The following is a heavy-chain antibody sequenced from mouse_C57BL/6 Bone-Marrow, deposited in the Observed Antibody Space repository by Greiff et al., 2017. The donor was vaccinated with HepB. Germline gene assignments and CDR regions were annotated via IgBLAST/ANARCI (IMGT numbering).Heavy chain of an antibody. Sequence: EVKLVESEGGLVQPGSSMKLSCTASGFTFSDYYMAWVRQVPEKGLEWVANINYDGSSTYYLDSLKSRFIISRDNAKNILYRQMSSLKSEDTATYYCARAGVYYGSSYDYAMDYWGQGTSVTVSS. V-gene: IGHV5-16*01. CDR2: INYDGSST. J-gene: IGHJ4*01. CDR3: ARAGVYYGSSYDYAMDY. D-gene: IGHD1-1*01. CDR1: GFTFSDYY.